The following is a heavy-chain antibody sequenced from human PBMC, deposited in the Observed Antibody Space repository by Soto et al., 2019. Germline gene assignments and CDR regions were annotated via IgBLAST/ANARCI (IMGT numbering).Heavy chain of an antibody. V-gene: IGHV4-30-2*01. CDR2: IYHSGSN. D-gene: IGHD2-15*01. CDR1: GGSISSGGYS. CDR3: ARGQVVAAQH. Sequence: QLQLQESGSGLVKPSQTLSLTCAVSGGSISSGGYSWSWIRQPPGKGLEWIGYIYHSGSNYYNPSLESRVTISVDRYKTQFSLKLSSVTAADKAVYYCARGQVVAAQHWGQGTLVTVSS. J-gene: IGHJ4*02.